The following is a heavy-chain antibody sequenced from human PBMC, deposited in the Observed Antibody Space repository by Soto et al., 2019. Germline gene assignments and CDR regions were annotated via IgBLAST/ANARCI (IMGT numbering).Heavy chain of an antibody. CDR3: ARGRSSWPYYSYCMDA. J-gene: IGHJ6*04. Sequence: SVKVSCKAAGYTFTSYDINWVRQATGQGLEWMGWMNPNSGNTGYAQKFQGRVTMTRNTSISTAYMELSSLRSEDTAVYYCARGRSSWPYYSYCMDACGKGTTVNVS. CDR2: MNPNSGNT. V-gene: IGHV1-8*01. CDR1: GYTFTSYD. D-gene: IGHD6-13*01.